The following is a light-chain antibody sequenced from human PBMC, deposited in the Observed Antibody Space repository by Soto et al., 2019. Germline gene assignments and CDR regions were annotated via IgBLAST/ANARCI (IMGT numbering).Light chain of an antibody. CDR3: MQALQTPLT. CDR2: LGS. CDR1: QSLLHSNGYNY. J-gene: IGKJ1*01. V-gene: IGKV2-28*01. Sequence: DIVMTQSPLSLPVTPGEPASISCRSSQSLLHSNGYNYLDWYLQKPGQSPQLLIYLGSNRASGVHDRFSGSGSGTDFTLKISRVEAEDVRVYYCMQALQTPLTFGQGTKVEIK.